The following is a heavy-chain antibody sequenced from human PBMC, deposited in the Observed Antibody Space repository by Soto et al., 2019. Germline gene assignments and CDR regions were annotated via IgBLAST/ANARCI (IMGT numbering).Heavy chain of an antibody. Sequence: PSETLSLTCTVSGGSITTGGYYWSWIRQLPGKGLEWIGHRYYSESTYYNPSLKSRVSISLDTSKNQFSLKLSFLTAADTAMYYCARTKCSGGSCYSWSLDYWGQGPPVTVSS. CDR1: GGSITTGGYY. J-gene: IGHJ4*02. CDR2: RYYSEST. CDR3: ARTKCSGGSCYSWSLDY. D-gene: IGHD2-15*01. V-gene: IGHV4-31*03.